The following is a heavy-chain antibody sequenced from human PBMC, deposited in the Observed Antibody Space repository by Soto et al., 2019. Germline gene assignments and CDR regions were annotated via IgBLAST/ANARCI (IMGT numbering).Heavy chain of an antibody. J-gene: IGHJ4*02. CDR2: IYYSGST. CDR3: ARDIVGATRTIDY. D-gene: IGHD1-26*01. Sequence: QVQLQESGPGLVKPSQTLSPTCTVSGGSISSGGYYWSWIRQHPGKGLEWIGYIYYSGSTYYNPSLKSRVTISVDTSKNQFSLKLSSVTAADTAVYYCARDIVGATRTIDYWGQGTLVTVSS. V-gene: IGHV4-31*03. CDR1: GGSISSGGYY.